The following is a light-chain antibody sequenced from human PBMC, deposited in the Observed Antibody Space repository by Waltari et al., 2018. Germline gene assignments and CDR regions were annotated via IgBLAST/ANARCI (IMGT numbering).Light chain of an antibody. V-gene: IGLV1-44*01. Sequence: QSVRTQPPSAHRPPGQTVTIPCSGRSTNIVSDTVNCFQHLPGTAPQPLIYTDHQRPSGVPDRFSGSKSGTSASLAISGLQSEDEADYYCATWDDTLHGCWVFGGGTKLTVL. CDR2: TDH. CDR1: STNIVSDT. CDR3: ATWDDTLHGCWV. J-gene: IGLJ3*02.